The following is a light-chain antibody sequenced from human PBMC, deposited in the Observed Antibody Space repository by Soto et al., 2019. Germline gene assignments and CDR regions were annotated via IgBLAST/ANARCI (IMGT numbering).Light chain of an antibody. V-gene: IGLV6-57*04. CDR1: SGSIANNY. CDR2: ENN. CDR3: QSYDSDFVG. J-gene: IGLJ2*01. Sequence: NFMLTQPHSVSESPGKTLSISCTRSSGSIANNYVQWYQQRPGSAPTTVIYENNQRLSGVPDRFSGSTDGSSNSASLTISGLQTEDEADYYGQSYDSDFVGFGGVTKVTVL.